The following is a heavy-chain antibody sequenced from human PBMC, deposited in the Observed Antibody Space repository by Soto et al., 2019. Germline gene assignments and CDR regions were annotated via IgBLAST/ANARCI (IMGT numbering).Heavy chain of an antibody. CDR1: GFTFSTYG. D-gene: IGHD3-22*01. V-gene: IGHV3-30*03. CDR2: ISYDGSNE. CDR3: ARVAPYYNSSGHLRI. Sequence: GGSLRLSCAASGFTFSTYGMHWVRQAPGKGLEWVAVISYDGSNEYYADSVKGRFTISRDNSKNTLYLQMNSLRAEDTAVYYCARVAPYYNSSGHLRIWGQGTMVTVSS. J-gene: IGHJ3*02.